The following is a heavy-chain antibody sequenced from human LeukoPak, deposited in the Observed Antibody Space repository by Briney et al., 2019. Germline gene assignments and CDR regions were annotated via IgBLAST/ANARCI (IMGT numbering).Heavy chain of an antibody. CDR2: IFYTGRT. V-gene: IGHV4-31*03. J-gene: IGHJ5*02. D-gene: IGHD3-22*01. CDR1: GGSISSGTYY. CDR3: ARYYDSGGFYYWFDP. Sequence: SETLSLTCTVSGGSISSGTYYWSWIRQLPGKGLEGIGSIFYTGRTYYKPSLESRAIISVDTSMNQFSLRLSSVTAADTAVYYCARYYDSGGFYYWFDPWGQGTLVTVSS.